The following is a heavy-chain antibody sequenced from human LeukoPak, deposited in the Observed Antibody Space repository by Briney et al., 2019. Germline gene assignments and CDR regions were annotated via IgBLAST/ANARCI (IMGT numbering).Heavy chain of an antibody. J-gene: IGHJ4*02. Sequence: PGGSLRLSCAASGFTFSSYSMNWVRQAPGKGLEWVSSISSSSSYIYYADSVKGRFTISRDNAKNSLYLQMNSLRAEDTAVYYCARDGLVGSYHRGWYFDYWGQGTLVTVSS. CDR2: ISSSSSYI. D-gene: IGHD1-26*01. CDR1: GFTFSSYS. CDR3: ARDGLVGSYHRGWYFDY. V-gene: IGHV3-21*01.